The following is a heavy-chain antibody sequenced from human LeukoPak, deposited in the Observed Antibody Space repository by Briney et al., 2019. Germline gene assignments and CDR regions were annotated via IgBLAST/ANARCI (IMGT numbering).Heavy chain of an antibody. CDR2: IWHDGSNK. CDR3: SRDSTASNFDY. Sequence: PGRSLRLSCAASGFTFSSYGMHWVRQAPGKGLEWVAVIWHDGSNKLYAESVKGRFTISRDDSKNTLYLQMTGLGAEDTALYYCSRDSTASNFDYRGQGTLVTVSS. CDR1: GFTFSSYG. D-gene: IGHD2-2*01. J-gene: IGHJ4*02. V-gene: IGHV3-33*01.